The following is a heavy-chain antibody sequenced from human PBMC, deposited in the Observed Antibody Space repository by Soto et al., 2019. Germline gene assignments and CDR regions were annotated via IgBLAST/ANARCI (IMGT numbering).Heavy chain of an antibody. CDR3: ASLIRDATRYWYFDL. J-gene: IGHJ2*01. Sequence: ASVKVSCKASGYTFTSYAMHWVRQAPGQRLEWMGWINAGNGNTKYSQKFQGRVTITRDTSASTAYMELNSLRAEDTAVYFCASLIRDATRYWYFDLWGRGTLVTVSS. D-gene: IGHD2-15*01. V-gene: IGHV1-3*01. CDR1: GYTFTSYA. CDR2: INAGNGNT.